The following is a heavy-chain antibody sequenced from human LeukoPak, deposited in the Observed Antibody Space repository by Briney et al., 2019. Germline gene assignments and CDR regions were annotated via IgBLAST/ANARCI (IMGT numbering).Heavy chain of an antibody. D-gene: IGHD3-22*01. CDR3: ARGGIYYYDSSGYYYVLDY. CDR1: GDSVSSNSAA. J-gene: IGHJ4*02. CDR2: TYYRSKWYN. Sequence: SQTLSLTCAISGDSVSSNSAAWNWIRQSPSRGLEWLGRTYYRSKWYNDYAVSVKSRITINPDTSKSQFSLQLNSVTPEDTAVYYCARGGIYYYDSSGYYYVLDYWGQGTLVTVSS. V-gene: IGHV6-1*01.